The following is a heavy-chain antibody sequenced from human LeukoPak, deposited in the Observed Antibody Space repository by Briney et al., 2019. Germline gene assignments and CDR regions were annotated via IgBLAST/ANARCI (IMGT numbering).Heavy chain of an antibody. CDR3: ARGSGYSSSWYRAEYFQH. V-gene: IGHV4-39*07. J-gene: IGHJ1*01. Sequence: SETLSLTCTVSGGSISSSSYYWGWIRQPPGKGLEWIGSIYYSGSTYYNPSLKSRVTISVDTSKNQFSLKLSSVTAADTAVYYCARGSGYSSSWYRAEYFQHWGQGTLVTVSS. CDR1: GGSISSSSYY. D-gene: IGHD6-13*01. CDR2: IYYSGST.